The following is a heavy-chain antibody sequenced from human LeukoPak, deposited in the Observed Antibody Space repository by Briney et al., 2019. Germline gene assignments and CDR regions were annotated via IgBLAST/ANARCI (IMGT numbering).Heavy chain of an antibody. CDR1: GGSFSGYY. CDR3: ARDGVQQLAHLYYFDY. V-gene: IGHV4-34*01. J-gene: IGHJ4*02. D-gene: IGHD6-6*01. Sequence: SETLSLTCAVYGGSFSGYYWSWIRQPPGKGLEWIGEINHSGSTNYNPSLKSRVTISVDTSKNQFSLKLSSVTAADTAVYYCARDGVQQLAHLYYFDYWGQGTLVTVSS. CDR2: INHSGST.